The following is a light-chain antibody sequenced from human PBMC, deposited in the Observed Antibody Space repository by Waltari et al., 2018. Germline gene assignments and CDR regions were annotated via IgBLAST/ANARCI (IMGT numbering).Light chain of an antibody. V-gene: IGKV3-15*01. CDR3: QQYNNWPPWT. CDR1: QSLSSN. CDR2: GAS. J-gene: IGKJ1*01. Sequence: EIVMTQSPATLSVSPGERATLSCRASQSLSSNLAWYQQKPGQAPRLLIYGASTRATGISARFSGSGSGTEFTLTISSLQSEDFAVYYCQQYNNWPPWTFGQGTKVKIK.